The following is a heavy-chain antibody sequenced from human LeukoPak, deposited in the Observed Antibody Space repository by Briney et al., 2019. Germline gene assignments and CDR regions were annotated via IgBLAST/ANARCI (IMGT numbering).Heavy chain of an antibody. V-gene: IGHV1-2*02. CDR3: ASLIVGAKSRFDY. Sequence: GASVKVSCKASGYTFTGYYMHWVRQAPGQGLEWMGWINPNSGGTNYAQKFQGRVTMTRDTSISTAYMELSRLRSDDTAVYYCASLIVGAKSRFDYWGQGTLVTASS. CDR1: GYTFTGYY. CDR2: INPNSGGT. J-gene: IGHJ4*02. D-gene: IGHD1-26*01.